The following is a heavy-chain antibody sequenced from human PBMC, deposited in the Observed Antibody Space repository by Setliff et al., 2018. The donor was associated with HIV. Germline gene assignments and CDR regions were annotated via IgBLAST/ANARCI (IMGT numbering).Heavy chain of an antibody. CDR3: ARDGPLEGSYRYYYYYMDV. CDR1: GGSISSSSYY. J-gene: IGHJ6*03. D-gene: IGHD3-10*01. CDR2: IYYSGSTYYYGGST. Sequence: SETLSLTCTVSGGSISSSSYYWGWIRQPPGKGLEWIGFIYYSGSTYYYGGSTYYNPSLKSRVTISIDTSKNQFSLKLSSVTAADTAVYYCARDGPLEGSYRYYYYYMDVWGKGTTVTVSS. V-gene: IGHV4-39*07.